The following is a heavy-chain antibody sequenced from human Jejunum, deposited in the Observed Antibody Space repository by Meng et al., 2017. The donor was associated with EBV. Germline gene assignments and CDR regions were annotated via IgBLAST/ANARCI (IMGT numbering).Heavy chain of an antibody. CDR2: IYNSEST. J-gene: IGHJ4*02. CDR1: GGSVSSGGYY. V-gene: IGHV4-61*08. D-gene: IGHD1-26*01. CDR3: ARDQNGSYFAY. Sequence: QVEVQESGPGRVKPPETLSLPCTVSGGSVSSGGYYWSWIRQPPGKGLEWIGYIYNSESTNYKSSLKSRVTISADTSKNQFSLRLSSVTAADTAVYYCARDQNGSYFAYWGQGTLVTVSS.